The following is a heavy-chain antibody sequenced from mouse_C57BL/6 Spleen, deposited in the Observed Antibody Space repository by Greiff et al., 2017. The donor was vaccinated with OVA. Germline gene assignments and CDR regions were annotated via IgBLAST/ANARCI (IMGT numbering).Heavy chain of an antibody. CDR2: IYPGSGST. Sequence: QVQLQQPGAELVKPGASVTMSCKASGYTFTSYWITWVKQRPGQGLEWIGDIYPGSGSTNYNEKFKSKATLTVDTSSSTAYLQLSSLTSADSAGYDCARRTNWDAFDDWGQGTTLTVSS. J-gene: IGHJ2*01. D-gene: IGHD4-1*01. V-gene: IGHV1-55*01. CDR1: GYTFTSYW. CDR3: ARRTNWDAFDD.